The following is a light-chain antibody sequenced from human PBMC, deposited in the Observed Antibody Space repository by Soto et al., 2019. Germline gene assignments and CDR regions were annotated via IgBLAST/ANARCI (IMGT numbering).Light chain of an antibody. CDR2: RAS. V-gene: IGKV1-5*03. CDR3: QHMAT. CDR1: QTISSS. J-gene: IGKJ1*01. Sequence: DIQMTQSPSTLSASVGDRVTITCRASQTISSSLAWYQQKPGKAPKPLIYRASSLESGVPSRFSGSGSGTEFTLTIISLQPDDFATYFCQHMATFGQGTEVEIK.